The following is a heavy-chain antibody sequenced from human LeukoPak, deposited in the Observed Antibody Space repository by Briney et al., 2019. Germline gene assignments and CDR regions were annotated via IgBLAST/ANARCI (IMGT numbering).Heavy chain of an antibody. Sequence: GGSVMVSCKASGYSFTKYGISWVRQAPGQGLDWMGWISTYDGATNLAQKVQDRFTMTTATSSSTAYMELRNLRSDDTAVYYCAREGMARGVFYDYWGQGTLVTVSS. V-gene: IGHV1-18*04. CDR2: ISTYDGAT. CDR3: AREGMARGVFYDY. CDR1: GYSFTKYG. J-gene: IGHJ4*02. D-gene: IGHD3-10*01.